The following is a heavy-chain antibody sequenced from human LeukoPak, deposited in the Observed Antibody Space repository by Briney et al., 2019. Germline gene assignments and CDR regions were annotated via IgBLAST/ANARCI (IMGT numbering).Heavy chain of an antibody. Sequence: GGSLRLSCAASGFTVSSNYMSWVRQAPGKGLEWVSVIYSGGSTYYADSVKGRFTISRDNSKNTLYLQMNSLRAEDTAVYYCARGATAMGSNWFDPWGQGTLVTVSS. J-gene: IGHJ5*02. CDR3: ARGATAMGSNWFDP. V-gene: IGHV3-66*02. CDR2: IYSGGST. CDR1: GFTVSSNY. D-gene: IGHD5-18*01.